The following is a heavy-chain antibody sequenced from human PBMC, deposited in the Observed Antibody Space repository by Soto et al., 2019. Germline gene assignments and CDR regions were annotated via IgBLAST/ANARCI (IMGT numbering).Heavy chain of an antibody. CDR3: TTDDDYNWNPGGFDY. D-gene: IGHD1-20*01. CDR2: IKSKTDGGTT. CDR1: GFTFSNAW. J-gene: IGHJ4*02. V-gene: IGHV3-15*01. Sequence: GGSLRLSCAASGFTFSNAWMSWVRQAPGKGLEWVGRIKSKTDGGTTDYAAPVKGRFTISRDDSKNTLYLQMNSLKTEDTAVYYCTTDDDYNWNPGGFDYWGQGTLVTVSS.